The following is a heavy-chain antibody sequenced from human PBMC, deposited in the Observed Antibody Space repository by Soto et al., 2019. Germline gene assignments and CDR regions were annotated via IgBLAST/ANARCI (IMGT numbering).Heavy chain of an antibody. CDR3: ARAGGTVVDY. V-gene: IGHV4-30-2*01. J-gene: IGHJ4*02. D-gene: IGHD3-16*01. Sequence: QLQLQESGSGLVKPSETLSLTCAVSGGSISSGGYSWSWIRQPPGKGLEWIGYIYHSGSTYYNPSLKSRVTVSVDRSKNQFSMKLRSVTAADTAVYYCARAGGTVVDYWGQGTLVTVSS. CDR2: IYHSGST. CDR1: GGSISSGGYS.